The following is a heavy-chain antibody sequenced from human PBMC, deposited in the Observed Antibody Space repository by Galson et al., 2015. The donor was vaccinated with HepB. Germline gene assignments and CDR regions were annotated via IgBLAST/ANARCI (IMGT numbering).Heavy chain of an antibody. CDR3: ARDHGTLNYYGSGSYYGMDV. Sequence: SVKVSCKASGYTFTSYAMHWVRQAPGQRLEWMGWINAGNGNTKYSQKFQGRVTITRDTSASTAYMELSSLRSEDTAVYYCARDHGTLNYYGSGSYYGMDVWGQGTTVTVSS. D-gene: IGHD3-10*01. CDR1: GYTFTSYA. V-gene: IGHV1-3*01. J-gene: IGHJ6*02. CDR2: INAGNGNT.